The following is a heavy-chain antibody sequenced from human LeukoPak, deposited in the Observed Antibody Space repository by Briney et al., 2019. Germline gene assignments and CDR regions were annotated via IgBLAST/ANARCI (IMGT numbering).Heavy chain of an antibody. D-gene: IGHD3-22*01. V-gene: IGHV3-48*03. J-gene: IGHJ4*02. CDR1: GFTFSSYE. CDR2: MSFSGSST. CDR3: ARVGYYDLGY. Sequence: PGGSLRLSCVASGFTFSSYEMNWVRQAPGRGLEWVSYMSFSGSSTYYADSVKGRFTISRDNAKNSLYLQMNSLRADDTAVYYCARVGYYDLGYWGQGTLVTVSS.